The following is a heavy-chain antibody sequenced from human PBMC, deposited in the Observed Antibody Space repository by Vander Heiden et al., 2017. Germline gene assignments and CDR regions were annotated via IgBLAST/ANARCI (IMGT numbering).Heavy chain of an antibody. V-gene: IGHV1-69*01. Sequence: QVQLVQSGAEVKKPGSSVKVSCKASGGTFSSYAISWVRQAPGQGLEWMGGIIPIFGTANYAQKFQGRVTITADESTSTAYMELSSLRSEDTAVYYCARDDIVVVPAACNCGMDVWGQGTTVTVSS. CDR3: ARDDIVVVPAACNCGMDV. CDR2: IIPIFGTA. CDR1: GGTFSSYA. J-gene: IGHJ6*02. D-gene: IGHD2-2*01.